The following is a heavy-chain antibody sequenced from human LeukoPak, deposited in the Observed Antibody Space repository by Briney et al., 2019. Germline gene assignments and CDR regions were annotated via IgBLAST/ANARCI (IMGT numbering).Heavy chain of an antibody. CDR3: ARESGEVGDAFDI. D-gene: IGHD7-27*01. J-gene: IGHJ3*02. V-gene: IGHV4-61*02. CDR2: IYTSGST. CDR1: GGSISSGSYY. Sequence: SQTLSLTCTVSGGSISSGSYYWSWIRQPAGKGLEWIGRIYTSGSTNYNPSLKSRVTISVDTSKNQFSLKLSSVTAADTAVYYCARESGEVGDAFDIWGQGTMVTVSS.